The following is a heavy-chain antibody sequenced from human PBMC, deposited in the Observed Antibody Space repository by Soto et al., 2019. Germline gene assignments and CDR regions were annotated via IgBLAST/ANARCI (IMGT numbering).Heavy chain of an antibody. CDR2: ISYDGSNK. D-gene: IGHD3-3*01. CDR1: GFTFSSYG. V-gene: IGHV3-30*18. Sequence: GGSLRLSCAASGFTFSSYGMHWVRQAPGKGLEWVAVISYDGSNKYYADSVKGRFTISRDNSKNTLYLQMNSLRAEDTAVYYCAKDGGHYDFWSGSFDYWGQGTLVTVSS. J-gene: IGHJ4*02. CDR3: AKDGGHYDFWSGSFDY.